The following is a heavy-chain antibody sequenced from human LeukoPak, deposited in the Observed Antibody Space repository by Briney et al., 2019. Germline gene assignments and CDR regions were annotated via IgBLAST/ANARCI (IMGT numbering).Heavy chain of an antibody. J-gene: IGHJ4*02. V-gene: IGHV1-8*01. CDR1: GYTFTSYD. Sequence: ASVKVSCKASGYTFTSYDINWVRQATGQGLEWMGWMNPNSGNTGYAQKFQGRVTMTRNTSISTAYMELSSLRSEDTAVYYCARGQRGLKARGVILYYFDYWGQVTLVTVSS. CDR2: MNPNSGNT. D-gene: IGHD3-10*01. CDR3: ARGQRGLKARGVILYYFDY.